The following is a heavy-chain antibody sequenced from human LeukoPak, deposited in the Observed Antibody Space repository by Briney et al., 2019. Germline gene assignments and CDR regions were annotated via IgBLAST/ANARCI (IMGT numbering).Heavy chain of an antibody. V-gene: IGHV3-20*01. CDR2: INWNGGST. D-gene: IGHD3-22*01. CDR3: ARGYDSSGQLDY. J-gene: IGHJ4*02. Sequence: GGSLRLSCAASGFTVSSNYMSWVRQAPGKGLEWVSGINWNGGSTGYADSVKGRFTISRDNAKNSLYLQMNSLRAEDTALYHCARGYDSSGQLDYWGQGTLVTVSS. CDR1: GFTVSSNY.